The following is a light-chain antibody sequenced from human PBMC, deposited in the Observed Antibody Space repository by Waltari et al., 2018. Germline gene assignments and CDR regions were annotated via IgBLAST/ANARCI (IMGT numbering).Light chain of an antibody. CDR1: SSDLGGFDY. V-gene: IGLV2-8*01. CDR2: NVR. Sequence: QPPLTQPPPAPGSPGQSVTISCTGTSSDLGGFDYVSWYQQHPGQTPKLLIYNVRQRPSGVPDRFSGSKSGNTASLIVSGLQADDEADYYCSSYAGSNIVFGGGTKLTVL. J-gene: IGLJ2*01. CDR3: SSYAGSNIV.